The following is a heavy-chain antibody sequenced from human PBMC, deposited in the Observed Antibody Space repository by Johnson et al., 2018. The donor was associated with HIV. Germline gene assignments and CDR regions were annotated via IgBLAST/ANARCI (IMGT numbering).Heavy chain of an antibody. Sequence: VQLVESGGGVVQPGRSLRLSCAASGFTFSTYAMHWVRQAPGKGLEWVAVISYDGSNKYYVDSVKGRFPISRDNSKNTLYLQMGSLRAEDMAVYYCARATLGNILWWSGAFDIWGQGTMVTVSS. CDR3: ARATLGNILWWSGAFDI. J-gene: IGHJ3*02. V-gene: IGHV3-30*14. CDR2: ISYDGSNK. CDR1: GFTFSTYA. D-gene: IGHD2-21*01.